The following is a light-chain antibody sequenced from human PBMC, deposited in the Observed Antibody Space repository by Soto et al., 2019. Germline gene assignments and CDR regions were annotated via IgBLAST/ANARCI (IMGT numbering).Light chain of an antibody. Sequence: DIKMYQSPSSLSSSEGDRVTITCRASQSISSYLNWYQQKPGKAPKLLIYAASSLQSGVPSRFSGSGSGTDFTLTISSLQPEDVAIYYCQRYNSGLITFGQGTRLEN. V-gene: IGKV1-39*01. CDR1: QSISSY. J-gene: IGKJ5*01. CDR2: AAS. CDR3: QRYNSGLIT.